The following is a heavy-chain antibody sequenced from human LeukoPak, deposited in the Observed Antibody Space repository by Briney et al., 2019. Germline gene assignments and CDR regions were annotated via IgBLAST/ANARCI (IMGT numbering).Heavy chain of an antibody. CDR3: ARDSGFSGTQRGEY. Sequence: GGSLRLSCAASGFTFTLYWMHWVRQAPGKGLEWVANIKQDGSEKYYVDSVKGRFIISRDNAKNSLYLQMNSLRAEDTAVYYCARDSGFSGTQRGEYWGQGTLVTVSS. CDR1: GFTFTLYW. J-gene: IGHJ4*02. V-gene: IGHV3-7*01. CDR2: IKQDGSEK. D-gene: IGHD3/OR15-3a*01.